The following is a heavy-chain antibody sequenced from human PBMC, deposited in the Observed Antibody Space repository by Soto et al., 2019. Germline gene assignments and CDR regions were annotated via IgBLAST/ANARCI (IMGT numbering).Heavy chain of an antibody. J-gene: IGHJ6*02. CDR1: GGTFSSYA. CDR2: IIPIFGTA. D-gene: IGHD3-16*01. V-gene: IGHV1-69*06. Sequence: SVKVSCKASGGTFSSYAISWVRQAPGQGLEWMGGIIPIFGTADYAQKFQGRVTITADKSTSTAYMELSSLRSEDTAVYYCARGGGLEKYYYGMDVWGQGTTVTVSS. CDR3: ARGGGLEKYYYGMDV.